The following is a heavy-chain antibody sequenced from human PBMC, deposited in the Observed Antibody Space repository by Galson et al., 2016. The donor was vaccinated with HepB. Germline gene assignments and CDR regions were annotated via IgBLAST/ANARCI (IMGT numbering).Heavy chain of an antibody. CDR3: AREARILEWLLPVFDY. V-gene: IGHV6-1*01. Sequence: CAISGDSVSSNGAAWNWIRQSPSRGLEWLGRTYYRSKWYNDYAVSVKSRITINPDTSKNQFSLQLNSVTPEDTAVYYCAREARILEWLLPVFDYWGQGTLVTVSS. D-gene: IGHD3-3*01. J-gene: IGHJ4*02. CDR1: GDSVSSNGAA. CDR2: TYYRSKWYN.